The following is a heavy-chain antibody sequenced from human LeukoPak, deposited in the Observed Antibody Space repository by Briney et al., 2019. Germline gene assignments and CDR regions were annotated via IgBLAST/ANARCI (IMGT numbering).Heavy chain of an antibody. Sequence: GGSLRLSCAASGFTFSSYAMSWVRQAPGKGLEWVSIIYSDGSTYYADSVKGRFTISRDTSKNTLFPQMNSLRAEDTAVYYCARIYSGSHYSWGQGTLVTISS. CDR2: IYSDGST. V-gene: IGHV3-53*01. CDR3: ARIYSGSHYS. D-gene: IGHD1-26*01. J-gene: IGHJ4*02. CDR1: GFTFSSYA.